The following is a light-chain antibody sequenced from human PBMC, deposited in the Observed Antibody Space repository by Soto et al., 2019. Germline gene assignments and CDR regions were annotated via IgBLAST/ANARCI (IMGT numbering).Light chain of an antibody. CDR1: QSVSSSY. J-gene: IGKJ4*01. Sequence: ENAWTQSPATLSLSAGERATLSCRASQSVSSSYVAWYQQKPGQAPRLLIYGASNRATGITDRFSGSGSGTDFTLTSSRLEPEDFAVYYCQQYNNSPLTFGGGTKVDNK. CDR3: QQYNNSPLT. CDR2: GAS. V-gene: IGKV3-20*01.